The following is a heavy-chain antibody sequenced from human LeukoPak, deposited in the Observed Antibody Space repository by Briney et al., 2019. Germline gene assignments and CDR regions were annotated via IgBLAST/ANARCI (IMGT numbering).Heavy chain of an antibody. CDR2: VTSSSSSI. CDR3: ARVSTCSGGSCLGS. V-gene: IGHV3-48*04. J-gene: IGHJ5*02. CDR1: GFTFSTYA. D-gene: IGHD2-15*01. Sequence: GGSLRLSCAASGFTFSTYAMDWVRQAPGKGLEWVSDVTSSSSSIFYADSVRGRFTISRDNAKNSLYLQMNSLGVDDSAVYYCARVSTCSGGSCLGSWGQGTLVTVS.